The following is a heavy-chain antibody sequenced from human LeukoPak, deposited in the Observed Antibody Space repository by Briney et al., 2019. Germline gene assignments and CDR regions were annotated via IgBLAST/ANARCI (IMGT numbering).Heavy chain of an antibody. Sequence: ASVKVSCKASGGTFSSYAISWVRQAPGQGLEWMGWISAYNGNTNYAQKFQGRVAMTTDTSTSTAYVELRSLRSDDTALYYCARFSIAAAGTVDYWGQGTLVTVSS. J-gene: IGHJ4*02. CDR2: ISAYNGNT. D-gene: IGHD6-13*01. V-gene: IGHV1-18*01. CDR1: GGTFSSYA. CDR3: ARFSIAAAGTVDY.